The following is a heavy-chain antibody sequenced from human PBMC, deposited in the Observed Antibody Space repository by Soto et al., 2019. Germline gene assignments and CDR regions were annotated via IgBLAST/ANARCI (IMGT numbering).Heavy chain of an antibody. CDR2: MNPNSGNT. CDR3: AREHSSSGRFDY. CDR1: GYTFTSYD. J-gene: IGHJ4*02. D-gene: IGHD6-13*01. V-gene: IGHV1-8*01. Sequence: QVQLVQSGAEVKKPGASVKVSCKASGYTFTSYDINWVRQATGQGLEWMGWMNPNSGNTGYAQKFQGXVXXXRXXSISTAYMELSSLRSEDTAVYYCAREHSSSGRFDYWGQGTLVTVSS.